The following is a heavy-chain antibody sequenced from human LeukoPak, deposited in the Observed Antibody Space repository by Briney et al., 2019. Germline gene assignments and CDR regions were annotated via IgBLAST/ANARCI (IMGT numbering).Heavy chain of an antibody. CDR2: MNPNSGNT. V-gene: IGHV1-8*01. CDR3: ARDSSGWYVIPYYYYYMDV. J-gene: IGHJ6*03. Sequence: ASVKVSCKASGYTFTSYDINWVRQATGQGLEWMGWMNPNSGNTGYAQKFQGRVTMTRNTSISTAYMELSSLRSEDTAVYYCARDSSGWYVIPYYYYYMDVWGKGTTVTVSS. CDR1: GYTFTSYD. D-gene: IGHD6-19*01.